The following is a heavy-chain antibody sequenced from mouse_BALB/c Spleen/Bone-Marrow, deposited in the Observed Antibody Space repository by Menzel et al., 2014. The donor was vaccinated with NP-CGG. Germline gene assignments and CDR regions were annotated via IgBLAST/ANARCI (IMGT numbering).Heavy chain of an antibody. J-gene: IGHJ2*01. CDR2: ISDGGGRA. CDR3: ARQLYTSGYVLDY. V-gene: IGHV5-12-2*01. Sequence: EVQGVESGGGLVQPGGSLELSCAASGFTFSSYTMSWIRQTPEKRLEWVAYISDGGGRAYYPDTVKGRFTISRDNAKNTLCLQMCSLKSEDTAMYYCARQLYTSGYVLDYCVQGTTLTVSS. D-gene: IGHD1-2*01. CDR1: GFTFSSYT.